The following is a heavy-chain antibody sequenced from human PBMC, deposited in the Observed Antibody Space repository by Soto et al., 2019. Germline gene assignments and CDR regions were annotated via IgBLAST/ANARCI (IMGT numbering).Heavy chain of an antibody. Sequence: PSETLSLTCIVSGGSISGGGYYWSWIRQHPGKGLEWIGFITDSGSTYYNPSLKSRVTISVDTSRNQFSLNLNSVTAADTAVYYCAKDPLYGWFDPWGQGTLVTVSS. J-gene: IGHJ5*02. D-gene: IGHD2-2*02. V-gene: IGHV4-31*02. CDR1: GGSISGGGYY. CDR2: ITDSGST. CDR3: AKDPLYGWFDP.